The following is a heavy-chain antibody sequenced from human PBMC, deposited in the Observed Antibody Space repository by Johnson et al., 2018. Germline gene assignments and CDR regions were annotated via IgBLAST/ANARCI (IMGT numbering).Heavy chain of an antibody. CDR1: GYTFTSYY. CDR2: INPSGGST. CDR3: ARDGGVGATGLFDI. J-gene: IGHJ3*02. V-gene: IGHV1-46*01. Sequence: QVQLVESGAEVKKPGASVKVSCKASGYTFTSYYMHWVRQAPGQGLEWMGIINPSGGSTSYAQKFQGRVTMTRDTSTSTVYMELSRLRSEDTAWYYCARDGGVGATGLFDIWGQGTMVTVAS. D-gene: IGHD1-26*01.